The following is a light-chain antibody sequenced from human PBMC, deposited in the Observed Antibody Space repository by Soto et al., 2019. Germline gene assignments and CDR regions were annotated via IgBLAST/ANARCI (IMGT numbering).Light chain of an antibody. CDR1: QGISSY. J-gene: IGKJ2*01. Sequence: DVQLTQSPSFLSASVGDRVTITCRASQGISSYLAWYQQKPGKAPKLLIFAASTLQSGVPSRFSGSGSDTEVTLTISSLQPEDFATYYCQQLSSYPRTFGQGTKLEIK. V-gene: IGKV1-9*01. CDR2: AAS. CDR3: QQLSSYPRT.